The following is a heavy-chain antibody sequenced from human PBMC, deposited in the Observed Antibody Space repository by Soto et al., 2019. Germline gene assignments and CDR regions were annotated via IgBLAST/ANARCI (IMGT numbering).Heavy chain of an antibody. CDR2: INPNSGGT. V-gene: IGHV1-2*04. D-gene: IGHD1-26*01. CDR3: ARVGSYYYGMDV. CDR1: GYTFTSYY. Sequence: ASVKVSCKASGYTFTSYYMHWVRQAPGQGLEWMGWINPNSGGTNYAQKFQGWVTMTRDTSISTAYMELSRLRSDDTAVYYCARVGSYYYGMDVWGQGTTVTVPS. J-gene: IGHJ6*02.